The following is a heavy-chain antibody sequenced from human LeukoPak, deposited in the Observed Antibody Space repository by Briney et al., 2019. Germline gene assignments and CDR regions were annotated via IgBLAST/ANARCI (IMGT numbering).Heavy chain of an antibody. CDR3: ARGTDEYKGGNY. J-gene: IGHJ4*02. D-gene: IGHD5-24*01. Sequence: NPSETLSLTCAVYGGSFSGYFLTWIRQAPGKGLEWIGEIHPSGSTNYNPSLKSRLAISLDTSKNQFSLKLSSVTGADTAMYYCARGTDEYKGGNYWGQGTQVTVSS. CDR2: IHPSGST. V-gene: IGHV4-34*01. CDR1: GGSFSGYF.